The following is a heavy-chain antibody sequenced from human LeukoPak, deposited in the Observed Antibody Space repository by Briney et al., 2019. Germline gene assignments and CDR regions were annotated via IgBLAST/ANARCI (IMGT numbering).Heavy chain of an antibody. J-gene: IGHJ4*02. CDR2: SNSGTTK. CDR3: ASILATPFDH. V-gene: IGHV3-48*03. Sequence: SNSGTTKYYADSVKGRFTFSRDNARNSLYLQMNSLRAEDTAVYYCASILATPFDHWGQGTLVTVSS. D-gene: IGHD5-12*01.